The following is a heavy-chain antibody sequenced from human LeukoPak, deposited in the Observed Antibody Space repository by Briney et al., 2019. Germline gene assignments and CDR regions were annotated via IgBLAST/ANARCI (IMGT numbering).Heavy chain of an antibody. J-gene: IGHJ4*02. CDR2: IIPIFGTA. CDR3: ARNYLRHHHSISSQLPIGL. Sequence: ASVTVSCKASGGTFSSYAISWVRQAPEQGLEWLGGIIPIFGTANYAQKFQGRVTITADESTSTAYMELSSLRSEDTAVYYCARNYLRHHHSISSQLPIGLWGQGTLVTVSS. CDR1: GGTFSSYA. V-gene: IGHV1-69*13. D-gene: IGHD6-6*01.